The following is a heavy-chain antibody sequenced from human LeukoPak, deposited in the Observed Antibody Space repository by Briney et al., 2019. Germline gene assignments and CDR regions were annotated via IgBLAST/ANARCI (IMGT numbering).Heavy chain of an antibody. CDR1: GFTFTNFG. J-gene: IGHJ5*02. Sequence: GGSLRLSCASSGFTFTNFGMHWVRQAPGKGLDWVAFIMYDGSIKFYADSVLGRFTISRDNSKNTLDLQMNSLRTEDTAVYYCVKESLEGDTWGQGTLVTVSS. CDR2: IMYDGSIK. V-gene: IGHV3-30*02. D-gene: IGHD1-1*01. CDR3: VKESLEGDT.